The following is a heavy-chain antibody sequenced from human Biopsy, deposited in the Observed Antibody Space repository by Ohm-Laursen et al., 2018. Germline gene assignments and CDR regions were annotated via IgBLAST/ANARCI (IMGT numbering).Heavy chain of an antibody. CDR3: ARDFLEWSLPS. V-gene: IGHV1-2*02. CDR2: IYPNSGDT. D-gene: IGHD3-3*01. Sequence: SVKVSCKASGDAFLGYYLHWVRQAPGQGLEWMGSIYPNSGDTDFAQKFQGRVSMTRDTSVSTAYLELSSLRSDDTAIYYCARDFLEWSLPSWGQGTLVTVSS. J-gene: IGHJ4*02. CDR1: GDAFLGYY.